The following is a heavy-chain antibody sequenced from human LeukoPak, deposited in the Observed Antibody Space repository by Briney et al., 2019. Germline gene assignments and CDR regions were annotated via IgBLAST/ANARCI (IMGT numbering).Heavy chain of an antibody. CDR3: SRDNRAFSPFGY. J-gene: IGHJ4*02. CDR2: VSLSGLT. D-gene: IGHD2/OR15-2a*01. CDR1: GGSITSTNW. Sequence: PSGTLSLTCGVSGGSITSTNWWSWVRQPPGQGLEWIGEVSLSGLTNYNPSLNSRVIMALDTSKNHLSLNLTSVTAADTAVYYCSRDNRAFSPFGYWGQGTLVTVPS. V-gene: IGHV4-4*02.